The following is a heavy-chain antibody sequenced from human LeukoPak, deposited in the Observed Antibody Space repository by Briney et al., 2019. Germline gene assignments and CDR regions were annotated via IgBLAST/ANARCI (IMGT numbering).Heavy chain of an antibody. CDR2: IRYDGSST. CDR1: GFTFSSYA. CDR3: AKEVVKQWLVLDY. V-gene: IGHV3-30*02. D-gene: IGHD6-19*01. Sequence: GGSLRLSCAASGFTFSSYAMSWVRQAPGKGLEWVAFIRYDGSSTFYADSVKGRFTISRDNSKNTLNLQMNSLRPEDTAVYYCAKEVVKQWLVLDYWGQGTLVTVSS. J-gene: IGHJ4*02.